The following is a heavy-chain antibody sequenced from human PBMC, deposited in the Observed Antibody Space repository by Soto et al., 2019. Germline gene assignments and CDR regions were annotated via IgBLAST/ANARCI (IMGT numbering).Heavy chain of an antibody. CDR2: IYYTGST. V-gene: IGHV4-59*01. Sequence: PSETLSLTCTVSGGSLSSYWWSWFRQPPGKGLEWIGYIYYTGSTNYNPSLKSRVTISLDASKNQFSLKLNSATAADTAVYYCARGPGASGTYHYFFDYWGPGTLVTVSS. CDR1: GGSLSSYW. J-gene: IGHJ4*02. CDR3: ARGPGASGTYHYFFDY. D-gene: IGHD3-10*01.